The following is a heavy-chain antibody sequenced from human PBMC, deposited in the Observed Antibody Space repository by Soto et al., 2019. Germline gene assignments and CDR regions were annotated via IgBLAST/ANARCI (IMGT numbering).Heavy chain of an antibody. CDR2: SYYRSKRYN. D-gene: IGHD6-13*01. CDR1: GDSVSSNSAA. CDR3: ARAGGPIAAQIDY. V-gene: IGHV6-1*01. Sequence: SQTLSLTCAISGDSVSSNSAAWNWIRQSPSRGLEWLGMSYYRSKRYNDYAVSVKSRITINPDTSNNQFYLQLNSVTPEDTAVYYCARAGGPIAAQIDYWGQGTLVTVSS. J-gene: IGHJ4*02.